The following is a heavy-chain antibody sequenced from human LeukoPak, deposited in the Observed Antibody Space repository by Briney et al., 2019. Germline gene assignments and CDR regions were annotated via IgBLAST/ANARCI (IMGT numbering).Heavy chain of an antibody. V-gene: IGHV4-30-2*01. Sequence: SETLSLTCAVSGDSLSSFDYSWSWVRQPPGKGLQWIGYIYDSGRTYYNPSLKSRATISVDRSKNQFSLELSSVTAADTAAYYCARRSSKGEFDYWGQGTLVTVSS. CDR2: IYDSGRT. CDR1: GDSLSSFDYS. J-gene: IGHJ4*02. D-gene: IGHD3-10*01. CDR3: ARRSSKGEFDY.